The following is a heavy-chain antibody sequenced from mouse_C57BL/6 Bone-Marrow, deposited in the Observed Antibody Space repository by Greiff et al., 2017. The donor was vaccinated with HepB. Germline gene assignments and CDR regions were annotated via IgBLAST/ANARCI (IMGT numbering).Heavy chain of an antibody. J-gene: IGHJ4*01. Sequence: VKLQQSGAELARPGASVKMSCKASGYTFTSYTMHWVKQRPGQGLEWIGYINPSSGYTKYNQKFKDKATLTADKSSSTAYMQLSSLTSEDSAVYYCTRDSNYPFYAMDYWGQGTSVTVSS. V-gene: IGHV1-4*01. CDR2: INPSSGYT. CDR1: GYTFTSYT. D-gene: IGHD2-5*01. CDR3: TRDSNYPFYAMDY.